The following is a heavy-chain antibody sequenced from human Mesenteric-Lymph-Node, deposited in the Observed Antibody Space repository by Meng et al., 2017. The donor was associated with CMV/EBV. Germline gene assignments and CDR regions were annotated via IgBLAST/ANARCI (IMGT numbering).Heavy chain of an antibody. V-gene: IGHV1-46*01. CDR1: GYTFSSYG. Sequence: ASVKVSCKASGYTFSSYGTNWVRRAPGQGLEWMGIINPSGGSTSYAQKFQGRVTMTRDTSTSTVYMELSSLRSEDTAVYYCACHEEAWGQGTLVTVSS. J-gene: IGHJ5*02. CDR2: INPSGGST. CDR3: ACHEEA.